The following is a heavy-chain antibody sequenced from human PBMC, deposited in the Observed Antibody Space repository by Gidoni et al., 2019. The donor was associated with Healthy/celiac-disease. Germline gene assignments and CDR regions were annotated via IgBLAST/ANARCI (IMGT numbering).Heavy chain of an antibody. V-gene: IGHV3-21*01. CDR2: ISSSISYI. CDR1: VFTFSSYS. CDR3: ARDGIVVVPAAIKGIDY. J-gene: IGHJ4*02. D-gene: IGHD2-2*02. Sequence: EVQLVESGGGLVKPGWSLRLPCEASVFTFSSYSMNWVRQAPGKGLEWVSSISSSISYIYYADSVKGRFTISRDNAKNALYLQMNSLRAEDTAVYYCARDGIVVVPAAIKGIDYWGQGTLVTVSS.